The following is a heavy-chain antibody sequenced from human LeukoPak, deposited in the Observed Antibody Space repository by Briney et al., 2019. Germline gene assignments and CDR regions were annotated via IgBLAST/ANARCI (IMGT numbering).Heavy chain of an antibody. J-gene: IGHJ4*02. CDR3: ARGAAWFGELLDFDY. Sequence: SETLSLTCAVYGGSFSGYYWSWIRQPPGKGLEWIGEINHSGSTNYNPSLKSRVTISVDTSKNQFSLKLSSVTAADTAVYYCARGAAWFGELLDFDYWGQGTLVTVSS. CDR2: INHSGST. V-gene: IGHV4-34*01. D-gene: IGHD3-10*01. CDR1: GGSFSGYY.